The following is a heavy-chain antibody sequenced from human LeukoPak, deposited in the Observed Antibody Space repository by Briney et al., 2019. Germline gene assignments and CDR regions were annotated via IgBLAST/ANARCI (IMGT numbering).Heavy chain of an antibody. Sequence: GGSLRLSCTASGFTFSNYWMHWVRQAPGKGLVWVSRIKSDGSSTNYADSVKGRFTISRDNAKNTLYLQMNSLRAEDTAVYYCARAFQLRDYWGQGILVTVSP. V-gene: IGHV3-74*01. CDR1: GFTFSNYW. D-gene: IGHD1-26*01. CDR2: IKSDGSST. CDR3: ARAFQLRDY. J-gene: IGHJ4*02.